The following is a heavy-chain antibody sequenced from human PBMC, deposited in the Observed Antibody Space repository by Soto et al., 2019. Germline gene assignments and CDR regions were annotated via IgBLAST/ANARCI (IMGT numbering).Heavy chain of an antibody. CDR1: GFTFSSYG. CDR2: ISYDGSNK. J-gene: IGHJ4*02. D-gene: IGHD5-12*01. Sequence: QVQLVESGGGVVQPGRSLRLSCAASGFTFSSYGMHWVRQAPGKGLEWVAVISYDGSNKYYADSVKGRFTISRDNSKNTLYLQMNSLRVEDTAVYCCAWLRCSTGVDYWGQGTLVTVSS. V-gene: IGHV3-30*03. CDR3: AWLRCSTGVDY.